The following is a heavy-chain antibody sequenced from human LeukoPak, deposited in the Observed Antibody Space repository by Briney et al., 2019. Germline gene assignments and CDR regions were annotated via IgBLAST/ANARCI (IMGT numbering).Heavy chain of an antibody. D-gene: IGHD7-27*01. V-gene: IGHV4-61*02. CDR2: IYTGGST. CDR3: ARYTGDLKTFDI. J-gene: IGHJ3*02. Sequence: PSQTLSLTCTVSGGSISSGSYYWSWIRQPAGKGLEWIGRIYTGGSTNYNPSLKSRVTISVDTSKNQFSLKLSSVTAADTAVYYCARYTGDLKTFDIWGQGTMVTVSS. CDR1: GGSISSGSYY.